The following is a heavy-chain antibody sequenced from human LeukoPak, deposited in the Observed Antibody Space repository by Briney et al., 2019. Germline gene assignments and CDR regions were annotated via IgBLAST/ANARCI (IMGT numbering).Heavy chain of an antibody. CDR1: GYTFNDYG. Sequence: ASVKVSCKASGYTFNDYGITWVRQAPGQGLEWMGWISAYNGNRNFAQKLQGRVTMTTDTSTSTAYLELRSLRSEDTAVYYCAARYDSSVNYYGMDVWGQGTTVTVSS. J-gene: IGHJ6*02. CDR2: ISAYNGNR. CDR3: AARYDSSVNYYGMDV. V-gene: IGHV1-18*01. D-gene: IGHD3-22*01.